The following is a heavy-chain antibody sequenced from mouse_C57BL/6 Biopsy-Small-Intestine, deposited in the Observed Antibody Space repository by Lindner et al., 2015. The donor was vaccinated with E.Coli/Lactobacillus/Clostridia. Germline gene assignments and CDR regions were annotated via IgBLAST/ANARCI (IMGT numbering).Heavy chain of an antibody. CDR2: INPNNGGG. V-gene: IGHV1-18*01. CDR3: ARRDRSGRHYFAMDY. D-gene: IGHD3-2*02. Sequence: VQLQESGPELVKPGASVKIPCKASGYTFTDYNMDWVRQSHGTSLEWIGDINPNNGGGIYNQKFKGKATLTVDKSSRTAYMELRSLTSEDTAVYYCARRDRSGRHYFAMDYWGQGTSVTVSS. CDR1: GYTFTDYN. J-gene: IGHJ4*01.